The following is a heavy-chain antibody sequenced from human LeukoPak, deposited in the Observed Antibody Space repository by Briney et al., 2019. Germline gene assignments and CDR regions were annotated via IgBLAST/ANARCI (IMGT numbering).Heavy chain of an antibody. CDR1: GFTFSTYS. CDR3: VRGDGAY. V-gene: IGHV3-48*02. D-gene: IGHD2-21*01. CDR2: ISSSSKTI. J-gene: IGHJ4*02. Sequence: GGSLRLSCAASGFTFSTYSMNWVRQAPGKGLEWVSHISSSSKTIYYADSVKGRFTVSRYNAKVSLHLQMNSLRDEDTAVYFCVRGDGAYWGQGALVTVSS.